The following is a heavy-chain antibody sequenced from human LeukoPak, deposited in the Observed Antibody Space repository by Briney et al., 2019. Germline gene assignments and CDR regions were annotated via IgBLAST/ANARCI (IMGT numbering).Heavy chain of an antibody. D-gene: IGHD4-23*01. V-gene: IGHV3-53*01. CDR2: FYSGGST. Sequence: PGGSLRLSCAASGFTVSSSYMTWVRQAPGKGLEWVSVFYSGGSTFYADSVKGRFTISRDNSKNTLYLQMNSLRAVDTAVYYCARVNTVVSWYSFDYWGQGILVTVSS. CDR1: GFTVSSSY. J-gene: IGHJ4*02. CDR3: ARVNTVVSWYSFDY.